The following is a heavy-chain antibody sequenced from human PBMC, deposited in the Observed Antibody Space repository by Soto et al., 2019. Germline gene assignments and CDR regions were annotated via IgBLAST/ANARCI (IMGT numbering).Heavy chain of an antibody. V-gene: IGHV3-21*01. J-gene: IGHJ4*02. Sequence: EVQLVESGGGLVKPRGSLRLSCAASGFTFSSYSMNWVRQAPGKGLEWVSSISSSSSYIYYADSVKGRFTISRDNAKNSLYLQMNSLRAEDTAVYYCARVASDGVVAALGDWGQGTLVTVSS. CDR1: GFTFSSYS. CDR2: ISSSSSYI. CDR3: ARVASDGVVAALGD. D-gene: IGHD2-15*01.